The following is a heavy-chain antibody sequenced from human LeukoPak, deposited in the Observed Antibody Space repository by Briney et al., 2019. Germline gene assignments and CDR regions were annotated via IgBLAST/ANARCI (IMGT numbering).Heavy chain of an antibody. V-gene: IGHV3-23*01. CDR1: GFTFSSYA. CDR3: AKEGRKTGNTYGYENDC. D-gene: IGHD5-18*01. CDR2: VSSSGGST. Sequence: TGGSLRLSCAASGFTFSSYAMSCVRHAPGKGLEWVSAVSSSGGSTTYAHYVKGQFTISRDNPKTTVSLHMNNRRPEDTPVYYCAKEGRKTGNTYGYENDCWGQGTLVTVSS. J-gene: IGHJ4*02.